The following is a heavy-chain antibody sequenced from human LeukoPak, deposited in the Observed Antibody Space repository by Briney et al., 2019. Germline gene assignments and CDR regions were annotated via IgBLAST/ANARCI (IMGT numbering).Heavy chain of an antibody. CDR1: GYTFTGYY. CDR2: INPNSGGT. J-gene: IGHJ4*02. D-gene: IGHD3-22*01. Sequence: ASVKVSCKASGYTFTGYYIHWVRQAPGQGLEWMGWINPNSGGTNYAQKFQGRVTMTRDTSISTAYMELSRLRSDDTAVYYCARDADDSSGYSNFDYWGQGTLVTVSS. CDR3: ARDADDSSGYSNFDY. V-gene: IGHV1-2*02.